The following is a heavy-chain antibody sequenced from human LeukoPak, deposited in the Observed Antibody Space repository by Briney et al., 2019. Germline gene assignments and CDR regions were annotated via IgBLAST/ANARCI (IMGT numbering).Heavy chain of an antibody. V-gene: IGHV4-31*03. Sequence: SETLSLTCTVSGGSISSGGYYWSWIRQHPGKGLEWIGYIYYSGSTYYNPSLKSRVTISVDTSKNQFSLKLSSVTAADTAVYYCARGRTVSFDYWGQGTLVTVSS. CDR2: IYYSGST. J-gene: IGHJ4*02. CDR1: GGSISSGGYY. D-gene: IGHD4-17*01. CDR3: ARGRTVSFDY.